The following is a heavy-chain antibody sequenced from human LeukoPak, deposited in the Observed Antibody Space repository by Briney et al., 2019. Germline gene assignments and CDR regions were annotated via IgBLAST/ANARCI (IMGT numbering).Heavy chain of an antibody. Sequence: ASVKVSCKASGYTFTGYYMHWVRHAPGQGLEWMGWINPNSGGTNYAQKFQGRVTMTRDTSISTAYMELSRLRSDDTAVYYCARDGMGIVVVPAAPTPPDYWGQGTLVTVSS. J-gene: IGHJ4*02. D-gene: IGHD2-2*03. V-gene: IGHV1-2*02. CDR1: GYTFTGYY. CDR3: ARDGMGIVVVPAAPTPPDY. CDR2: INPNSGGT.